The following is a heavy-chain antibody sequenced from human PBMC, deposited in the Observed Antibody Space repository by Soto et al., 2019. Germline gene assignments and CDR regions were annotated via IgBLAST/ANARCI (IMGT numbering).Heavy chain of an antibody. Sequence: QVQLVQSGAEVKKPGSSVKVSCKASGGTFSSYTISWVRQAPGQGLEWMGRIIPILGIANYAQKFQGRVTLTADKSTSTAYMELSSLRSEDTAVYYCGREPMIAAAGVWGQGTLVTVSS. CDR3: GREPMIAAAGV. CDR1: GGTFSSYT. D-gene: IGHD6-13*01. V-gene: IGHV1-69*08. CDR2: IIPILGIA. J-gene: IGHJ4*02.